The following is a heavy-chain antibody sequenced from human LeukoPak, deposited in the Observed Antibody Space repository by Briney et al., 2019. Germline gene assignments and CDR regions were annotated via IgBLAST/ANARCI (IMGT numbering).Heavy chain of an antibody. CDR3: ARGDYCGLGSSVRGFDP. Sequence: GRSLRLSCAASGFTFSSYGMHWVRQAPGKELEWVAVIWYDGSNKYYADSVKGRFTISRDNSKNTLYLQMNSLRAEDTAVYYCARGDYCGLGSSVRGFDPWGQGALVTVSS. D-gene: IGHD3-10*01. CDR2: IWYDGSNK. V-gene: IGHV3-33*01. J-gene: IGHJ5*02. CDR1: GFTFSSYG.